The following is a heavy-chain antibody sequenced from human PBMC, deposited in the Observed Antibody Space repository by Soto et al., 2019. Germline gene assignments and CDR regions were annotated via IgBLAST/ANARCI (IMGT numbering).Heavy chain of an antibody. J-gene: IGHJ5*02. CDR1: GGSISSGGYS. CDR2: IYHSGSI. D-gene: IGHD6-13*01. Sequence: PSETLSLTCAVSGGSISSGGYSWSWIRQPPGKGLEWIGYIYHSGSIYYNPSLKSRVTISVDTSKNQFSLKLSSVTAADTAVYYCAREAGYSSSWYGLWGQGTLVTVSS. CDR3: AREAGYSSSWYGL. V-gene: IGHV4-30-2*01.